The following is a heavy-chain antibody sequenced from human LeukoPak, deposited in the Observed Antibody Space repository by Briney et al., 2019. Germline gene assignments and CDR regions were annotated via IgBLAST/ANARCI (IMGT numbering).Heavy chain of an antibody. CDR1: GRTLINFF. V-gene: IGHV1-69*01. CDR3: ARDGGPGMIRGDFDN. D-gene: IGHD3-10*01. Sequence: VSCEESGRTLINFFINGVGHPPRGGREWVGGILLIVDTTIYAERFQGRVTITADESTSTAYMELNTLTAEYTAVYYCARDGGPGMIRGDFDNGGRGPLVSVP. CDR2: ILLIVDTT. J-gene: IGHJ4*02.